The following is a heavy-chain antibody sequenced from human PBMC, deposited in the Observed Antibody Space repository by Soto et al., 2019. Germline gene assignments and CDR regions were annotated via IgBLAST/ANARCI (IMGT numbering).Heavy chain of an antibody. CDR3: AKSRYSDSSGDFYDY. Sequence: EVQLLESGGGLVQPGGSLSLSCAASAFTFNNHAMSWVRQAPGKGLEWVSGIGGSGRTTYYADSVKGRFTISRDNSNNTLFLQMNSLRAEDTAVYYCAKSRYSDSSGDFYDYWGQGTLVTVSS. J-gene: IGHJ4*02. D-gene: IGHD3-22*01. CDR2: IGGSGRTT. V-gene: IGHV3-23*01. CDR1: AFTFNNHA.